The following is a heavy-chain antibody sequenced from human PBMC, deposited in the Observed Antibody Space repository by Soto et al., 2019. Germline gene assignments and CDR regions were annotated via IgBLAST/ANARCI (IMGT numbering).Heavy chain of an antibody. J-gene: IGHJ4*02. D-gene: IGHD2-21*02. CDR1: GGTCSSYA. CDR3: ARDSAYCGGDCPDSRFDY. V-gene: IGHV1-69*06. CDR2: IIPIFGTA. Sequence: SVKVSCKASGGTCSSYAISWVLQSPVQWLEWMGGIIPIFGTANYAQKFQGRVTITADKSTSTAYMELSSLRSEDTAVYYCARDSAYCGGDCPDSRFDYWGQGTLVTVSS.